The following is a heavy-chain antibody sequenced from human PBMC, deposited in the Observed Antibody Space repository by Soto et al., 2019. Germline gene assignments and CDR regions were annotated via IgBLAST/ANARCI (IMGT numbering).Heavy chain of an antibody. CDR2: IYYSGST. V-gene: IGHV4-31*03. J-gene: IGHJ5*02. D-gene: IGHD3-22*01. CDR3: ARDSGYYDSSGNNWFDP. Sequence: SETLSLTCTVSGGSISSGDYYWSWIRQHPGKGLEWIGYIYYSGSTYYNPSLKSRVTISVDTSKNQFSLKLSSVTAADTAVYYCARDSGYYDSSGNNWFDPWGQGTLVTVSS. CDR1: GGSISSGDYY.